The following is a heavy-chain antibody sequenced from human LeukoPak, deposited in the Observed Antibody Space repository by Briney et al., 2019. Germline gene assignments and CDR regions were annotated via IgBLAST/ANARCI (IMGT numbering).Heavy chain of an antibody. Sequence: GGSLRLSCAASGFTFTKYWMTWVRQAPGKGLEWVGNIKQDGSDKNYMDSVKGRFTISRDNTKNSVYLQMSSLRAEDTAVYYCARYSYSHGYFDYWGQGTLVTVSS. J-gene: IGHJ4*02. D-gene: IGHD5-18*01. CDR3: ARYSYSHGYFDY. CDR1: GFTFTKYW. V-gene: IGHV3-7*01. CDR2: IKQDGSDK.